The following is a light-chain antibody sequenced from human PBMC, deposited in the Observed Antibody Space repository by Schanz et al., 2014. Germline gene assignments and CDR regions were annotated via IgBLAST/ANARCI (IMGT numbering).Light chain of an antibody. CDR2: GNS. V-gene: IGLV1-40*01. CDR1: SSNIGAGYD. CDR3: SSYAGSNNLV. J-gene: IGLJ3*02. Sequence: QSVLTQPPSVSGAPGQRVTISCTGSSSNIGAGYDVHWYQQVPGTAPKLLIYGNSNRPSGVPDRFSGSKSGTSASLAITGLQADDEADYYCSSYAGSNNLVFGGGTKLTVL.